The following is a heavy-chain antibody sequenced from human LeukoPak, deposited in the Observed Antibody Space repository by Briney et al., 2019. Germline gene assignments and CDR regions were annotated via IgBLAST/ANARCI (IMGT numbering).Heavy chain of an antibody. V-gene: IGHV3-48*03. CDR3: ARSPQLDIVVVVAAIDY. CDR1: GFTFSSYE. J-gene: IGHJ4*02. Sequence: GGSLRLSCAASGFTFSSYEMNWVRQAPGKGLEWVSYISSGSTIYDADSVKGRFTISRDNAKNSLYLQMNSLRAEDTAVYYCARSPQLDIVVVVAAIDYWGQGTLVTVSS. D-gene: IGHD2-15*01. CDR2: ISSGSTI.